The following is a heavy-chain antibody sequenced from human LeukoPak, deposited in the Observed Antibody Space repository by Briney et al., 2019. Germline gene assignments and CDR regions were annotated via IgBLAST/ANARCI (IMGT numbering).Heavy chain of an antibody. V-gene: IGHV3-30*02. J-gene: IGHJ6*03. D-gene: IGHD5-18*01. CDR2: IRYDGNNK. Sequence: PGGSLRLSCAASGFTFSTYGMHWVRQAPGKGLEWVAFIRYDGNNKDYADSVKGRFPISRDNSKNTLYLQMNSLRAEDTAVYYCAKGGGYSYENYYFYMDVWGKGTTVTVSS. CDR1: GFTFSTYG. CDR3: AKGGGYSYENYYFYMDV.